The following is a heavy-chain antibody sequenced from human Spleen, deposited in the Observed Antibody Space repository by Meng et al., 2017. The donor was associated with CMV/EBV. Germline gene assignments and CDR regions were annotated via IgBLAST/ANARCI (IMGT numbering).Heavy chain of an antibody. J-gene: IGHJ5*02. Sequence: ASVQVSCKASGYTFMNYYMHWVRQAPGQGLEWMGWMNPNSGNTGYAQKFQGRVTMTRNTSISTAYMELSSLRSEDTAVYYCARGPTSFYDFWSGYYTPEFDPWGQGTLVTVSS. CDR2: MNPNSGNT. V-gene: IGHV1-8*02. D-gene: IGHD3-3*01. CDR3: ARGPTSFYDFWSGYYTPEFDP. CDR1: GYTFMNYY.